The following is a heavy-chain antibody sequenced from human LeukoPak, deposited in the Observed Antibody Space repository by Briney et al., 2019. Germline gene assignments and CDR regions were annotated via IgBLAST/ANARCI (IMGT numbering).Heavy chain of an antibody. V-gene: IGHV4-34*01. CDR3: ARHRWTIEVETSLGRGLGGWFDP. CDR2: INHSAMS. CDR1: GGSFSGYY. J-gene: IGHJ5*02. Sequence: SETLSLTCAVYGGSFSGYYWTWIRQPPGKGLEWIGEINHSAMSAYDPSLKSRVIISVDTSKKQFSLKLTSVTAADTAIYYRARHRWTIEVETSLGRGLGGWFDPWGQGTLVTVSS. D-gene: IGHD3-16*01.